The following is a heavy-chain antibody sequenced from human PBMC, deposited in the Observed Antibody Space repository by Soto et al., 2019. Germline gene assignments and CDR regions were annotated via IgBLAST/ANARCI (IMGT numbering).Heavy chain of an antibody. D-gene: IGHD5-12*01. CDR1: GGTFSSYT. J-gene: IGHJ5*02. V-gene: IGHV1-69*04. CDR3: ARELRLNPLSTVNWFDP. CDR2: IIPILGIA. Sequence: ASVKVSCKASGGTFSSYTISWVRQAPGQGLEWMGRIIPILGIANYAQEFQGRVTITADKSTSTAYMELSSLRSEDTAVYYCARELRLNPLSTVNWFDPWGQGTLVTVSS.